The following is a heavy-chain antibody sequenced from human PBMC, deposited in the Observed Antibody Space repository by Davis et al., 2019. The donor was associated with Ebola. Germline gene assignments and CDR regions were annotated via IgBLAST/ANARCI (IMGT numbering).Heavy chain of an antibody. D-gene: IGHD6-13*01. CDR3: ARLAAAGVEVDY. CDR1: GFTFTSYA. J-gene: IGHJ4*02. Sequence: GESLKISCAASGFTFTSYAMSWVRQAPGKGLEWMWVIFPGDSDTRYSPSFEGLITISADRSTGTAYLQWSSLKASDTAMYYCARLAAAGVEVDYWGQGTMVTVSS. V-gene: IGHV5-51*01. CDR2: IFPGDSDT.